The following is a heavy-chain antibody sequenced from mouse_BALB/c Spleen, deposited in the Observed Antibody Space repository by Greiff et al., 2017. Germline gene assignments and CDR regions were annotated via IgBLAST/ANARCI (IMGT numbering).Heavy chain of an antibody. V-gene: IGHV1-7*01. Sequence: QVQLQQSGAELAKPGASVKMSCKASGYTFTSYWMHWVKQRPGQGLEWIGYINPSTGYTEYNQKFKDKATLTADKSSSTAYMQLSSLTSEDSAVYYCARGFPQLLWFAYWGQGTLVTVSA. CDR2: INPSTGYT. CDR1: GYTFTSYW. D-gene: IGHD1-1*01. J-gene: IGHJ3*01. CDR3: ARGFPQLLWFAY.